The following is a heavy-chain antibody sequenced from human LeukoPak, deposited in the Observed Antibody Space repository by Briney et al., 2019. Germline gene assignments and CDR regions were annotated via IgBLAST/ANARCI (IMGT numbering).Heavy chain of an antibody. Sequence: ASVTVSCKASGYTSTGYYMHWVRQAPGQGLEWMGWINPNSGGTNYAQKFQGRVTMTRDTSISTAYMELSRLRSDDTAVYYCARERGLEQWLVPGYWGQGTLVTVSS. D-gene: IGHD6-19*01. CDR3: ARERGLEQWLVPGY. CDR1: GYTSTGYY. CDR2: INPNSGGT. V-gene: IGHV1-2*02. J-gene: IGHJ4*02.